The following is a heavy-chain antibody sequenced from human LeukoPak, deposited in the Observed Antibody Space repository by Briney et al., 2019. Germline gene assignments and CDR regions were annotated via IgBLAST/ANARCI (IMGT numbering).Heavy chain of an antibody. CDR1: GFTFSSSA. V-gene: IGHV3-23*01. Sequence: GGSLRLSCAASGFTFSSSAMSWVRQAPGEGLEWVSGISGSGANTYYADSVKGRFTISRDNSKNTLYLQMNSLRAEDTAVYYRAKSLRTSWYNFDYWGQGTLVTVSS. CDR3: AKSLRTSWYNFDY. D-gene: IGHD6-13*01. CDR2: ISGSGANT. J-gene: IGHJ4*02.